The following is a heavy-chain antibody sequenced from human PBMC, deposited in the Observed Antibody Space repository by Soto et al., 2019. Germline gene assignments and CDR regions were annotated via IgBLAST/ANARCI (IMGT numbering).Heavy chain of an antibody. D-gene: IGHD3-22*01. CDR2: ISAYNGNT. J-gene: IGHJ5*02. CDR3: ARGPLITMIVVANWFDP. Sequence: ASVKVSCKASGYTFTSYGISWVRQAPGQGLEWMGWISAYNGNTNYAQKLQGRVTMTTDTSTSTAYMELRSLRSDDTAVYYCARGPLITMIVVANWFDPWGQGTLVTSPQ. V-gene: IGHV1-18*01. CDR1: GYTFTSYG.